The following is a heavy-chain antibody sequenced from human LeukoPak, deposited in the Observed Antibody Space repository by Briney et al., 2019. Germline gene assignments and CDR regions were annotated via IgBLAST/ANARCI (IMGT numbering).Heavy chain of an antibody. CDR3: ARPSCSSTSGYSNAFDI. Sequence: GESLQISCKGSGYSFTSYWIGWVRQLPGKGLEWLGIIYPGDSDTRYSPSFQGQVTISADKSISTAYLQWSSLKASDTAMYYCARPSCSSTSGYSNAFDIWGQGTMVTVSS. D-gene: IGHD2-2*01. CDR2: IYPGDSDT. J-gene: IGHJ3*02. V-gene: IGHV5-51*01. CDR1: GYSFTSYW.